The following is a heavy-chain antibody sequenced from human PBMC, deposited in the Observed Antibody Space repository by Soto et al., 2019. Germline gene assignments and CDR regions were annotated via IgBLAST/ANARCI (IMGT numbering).Heavy chain of an antibody. J-gene: IGHJ4*02. V-gene: IGHV3-53*01. Sequence: VGSLRLSCASSVFTVSSNYMSCVRHSPGKGLEWVSVIYSGGSTYYADSVKGRFTISRDNSKNTLYLQMNSLRAEDTAVYYCARVQSYYDILTGYLEYWGQRTLVTRSS. CDR2: IYSGGST. CDR1: VFTVSSNY. CDR3: ARVQSYYDILTGYLEY. D-gene: IGHD3-9*01.